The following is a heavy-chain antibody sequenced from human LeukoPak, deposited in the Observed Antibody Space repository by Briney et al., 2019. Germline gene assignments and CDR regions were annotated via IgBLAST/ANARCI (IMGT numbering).Heavy chain of an antibody. D-gene: IGHD3-3*01. CDR1: GYTFTGYH. CDR3: ARSPLRFLEWLFGSDY. Sequence: ASVKVSCKASGYTFTGYHMHWVRQAPGQGLEWMGWINPNSGGTNYAQKFQGRVTMTRDTSISTAYMELSRLRSDDTAVYYCARSPLRFLEWLFGSDYWGQGTLVTVSS. J-gene: IGHJ4*02. V-gene: IGHV1-2*02. CDR2: INPNSGGT.